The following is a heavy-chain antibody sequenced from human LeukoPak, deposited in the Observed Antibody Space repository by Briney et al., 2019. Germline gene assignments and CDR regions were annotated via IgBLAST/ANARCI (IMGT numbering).Heavy chain of an antibody. D-gene: IGHD4-17*01. J-gene: IGHJ3*02. CDR2: ILSGGDVF. V-gene: IGHV3-23*01. CDR3: ARDPNGNYVGAFEM. CDR1: GFSFSSFA. Sequence: GGSLTLSCAASGFSFSSFAMMWVRQAPGMGLELISAILSGGDVFFYGDSVRGRFTISRDDSTNTLFLQMNNLRADDSAVYYCARDPNGNYVGAFEMWGPGTTVTVSS.